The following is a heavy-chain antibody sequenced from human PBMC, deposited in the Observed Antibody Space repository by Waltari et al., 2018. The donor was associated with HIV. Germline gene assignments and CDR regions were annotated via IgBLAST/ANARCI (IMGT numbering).Heavy chain of an antibody. D-gene: IGHD2-2*01. Sequence: VETGGILVHPGGSLSLSCAASGFKINTAFISWVRQSVGRGPGLVGFIYPNCETHFADSVRGRFFISRDDSGNRVSLQMNTVKSEDTASYMCARGVRYLTPWGQGTPVTVSS. V-gene: IGHV3-53*02. CDR3: ARGVRYLTP. CDR2: IYPNCET. CDR1: GFKINTAF. J-gene: IGHJ5*02.